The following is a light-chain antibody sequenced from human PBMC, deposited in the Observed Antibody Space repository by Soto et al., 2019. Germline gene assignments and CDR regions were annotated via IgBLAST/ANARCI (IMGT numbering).Light chain of an antibody. V-gene: IGKV3-15*01. Sequence: EVVMTQSPATLSVSPGERATLSCRASQFVSTNLAWYQQKPGQAPRLLIYSASTRATGIPARFSGSVSGTEFTLTLSSRHCGDSDDYYCQPFNNWPPPIFVGWTKVDI. CDR2: SAS. CDR3: QPFNNWPPPI. J-gene: IGKJ4*01. CDR1: QFVSTN.